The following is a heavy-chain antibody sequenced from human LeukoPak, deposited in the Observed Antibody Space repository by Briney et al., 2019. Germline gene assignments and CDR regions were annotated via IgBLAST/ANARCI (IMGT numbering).Heavy chain of an antibody. Sequence: QPGGSLRLSCAASGFTFSNYWMSWVRQAPGKGLEWVVNIRQDGSEKYYVDSVKGRFTVSRDNAKNSLYLQMNSLRAEDTAVYYCARLYDFWSGYYRDYWGQGTLVTVSS. V-gene: IGHV3-7*01. D-gene: IGHD3-3*01. J-gene: IGHJ4*02. CDR1: GFTFSNYW. CDR2: IRQDGSEK. CDR3: ARLYDFWSGYYRDY.